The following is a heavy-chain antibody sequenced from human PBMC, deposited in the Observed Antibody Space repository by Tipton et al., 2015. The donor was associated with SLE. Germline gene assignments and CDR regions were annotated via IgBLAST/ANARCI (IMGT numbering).Heavy chain of an antibody. CDR3: AKKQEDSSGYPDAFDI. J-gene: IGHJ3*02. CDR1: GGSISSHY. V-gene: IGHV4-59*11. Sequence: TLSLTCTVSGGSISSHYWSWIRQPPGKGLEWIGYIYYSGSTNYNPSLKSRVSISVDTSKNQFSLKLSSVTAADTAVYYCAKKQEDSSGYPDAFDIWGQGTMVTVSS. D-gene: IGHD3-22*01. CDR2: IYYSGST.